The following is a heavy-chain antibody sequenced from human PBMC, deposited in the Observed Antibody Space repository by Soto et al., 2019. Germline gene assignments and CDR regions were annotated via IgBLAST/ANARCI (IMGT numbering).Heavy chain of an antibody. CDR2: ISSNGGST. J-gene: IGHJ4*02. V-gene: IGHV3-64*01. CDR1: GFTFSSYA. Sequence: EVQLVESGGGLVQPGGSLRLSCAASGFTFSSYAMHWVLQAPGKGLEYVSAISSNGGSTYYANSVKGRFTISRYNSKNTLYLQIGSLRAEDMAVYYCAREGTSGPSFDYWGQGPLVTVSS. D-gene: IGHD3-10*01. CDR3: AREGTSGPSFDY.